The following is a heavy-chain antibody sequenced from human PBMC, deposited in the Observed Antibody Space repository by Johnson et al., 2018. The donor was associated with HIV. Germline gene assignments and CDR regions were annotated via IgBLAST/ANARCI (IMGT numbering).Heavy chain of an antibody. D-gene: IGHD2-15*01. CDR2: VNWNADTT. CDR1: GFNLDDYG. V-gene: IGHV3-20*04. J-gene: IGHJ3*02. Sequence: VQLVESGGGVVQPGRSLRLSCAASGFNLDDYGMSWVRQAPGKGLEWVSGVNWNADTTGYADSVKGRFTISRDTAKKSLYLQMNSLRAGDTAVYYCARAWSLGAFDIWGQGTMVTVAS. CDR3: ARAWSLGAFDI.